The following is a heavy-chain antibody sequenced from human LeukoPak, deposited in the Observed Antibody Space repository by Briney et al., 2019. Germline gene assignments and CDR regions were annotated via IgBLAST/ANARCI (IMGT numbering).Heavy chain of an antibody. CDR1: GFTFSSYS. J-gene: IGHJ6*02. Sequence: NPGGSLRLSCSASGFTFSSYSMTWVRQAPGKGLEWVSSISSSSSNIYNAASVKGRFTTSRDNAKNSLYLQMNSLRAEDTAVYYCARDIGNGMDVWGQGTTVTVSS. CDR3: ARDIGNGMDV. CDR2: ISSSSSNI. D-gene: IGHD2-15*01. V-gene: IGHV3-21*01.